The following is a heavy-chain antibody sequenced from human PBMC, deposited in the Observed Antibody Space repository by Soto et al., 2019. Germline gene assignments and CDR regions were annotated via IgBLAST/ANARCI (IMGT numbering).Heavy chain of an antibody. J-gene: IGHJ4*02. CDR3: AISNRYSSGWYLGD. Sequence: GGSLRLSCAASGFTFSNYWMHWVRQAPGKGLVWVSAISGSGGSTYYADSVKGRFTISRDNSKNTLYLQMNSLRAEDTAVYYCAISNRYSSGWYLGDWGQGTLVTVSS. CDR2: ISGSGGST. V-gene: IGHV3-23*01. CDR1: GFTFSNYW. D-gene: IGHD6-19*01.